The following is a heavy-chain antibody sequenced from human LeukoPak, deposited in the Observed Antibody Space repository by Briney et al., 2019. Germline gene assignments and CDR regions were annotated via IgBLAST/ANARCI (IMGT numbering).Heavy chain of an antibody. CDR2: ISYDGSNK. Sequence: PGGSLRLSCAASGFTFSSYAMHWVRQAPGKGLEWVAVISYDGSNKYYADSVKGRFTISRDNSKNTLYLQMNSLRAEDTAVYCCARSPTGRGYSFRDYYYMDVWGKGTTVTVSS. D-gene: IGHD5-18*01. CDR1: GFTFSSYA. J-gene: IGHJ6*03. V-gene: IGHV3-30*04. CDR3: ARSPTGRGYSFRDYYYMDV.